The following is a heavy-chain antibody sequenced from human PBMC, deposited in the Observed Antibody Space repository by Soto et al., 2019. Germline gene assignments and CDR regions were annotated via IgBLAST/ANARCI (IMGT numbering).Heavy chain of an antibody. D-gene: IGHD6-13*01. Sequence: PGGSLRLSCAASGFTFSSYSMNWVRQAPGKGLEWVSYISSSSSTIYYADSVKGRFTISRDNAKNSLYLQMNSLRAEDTAVYYCARGTSIAAAGGVPIWGQGTMVTVSS. CDR3: ARGTSIAAAGGVPI. CDR1: GFTFSSYS. J-gene: IGHJ3*02. V-gene: IGHV3-48*01. CDR2: ISSSSSTI.